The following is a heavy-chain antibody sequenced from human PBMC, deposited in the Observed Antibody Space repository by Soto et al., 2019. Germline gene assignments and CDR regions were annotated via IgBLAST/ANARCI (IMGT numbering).Heavy chain of an antibody. CDR3: AKAHIGAMAAFDS. D-gene: IGHD2-8*01. Sequence: PGGSLRLSCAAFGFGFSSYTMSWVRQAPGKTLEWGSTISGSGGATYYADSVKGRFTISRDNSKNTLYLQLNSLRAEDTAVYYCAKAHIGAMAAFDSWGQGTLVTVSS. V-gene: IGHV3-23*01. CDR2: ISGSGGAT. J-gene: IGHJ4*02. CDR1: GFGFSSYT.